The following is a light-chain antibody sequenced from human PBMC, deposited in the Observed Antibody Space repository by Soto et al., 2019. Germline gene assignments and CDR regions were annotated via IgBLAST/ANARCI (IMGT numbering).Light chain of an antibody. CDR1: QSISIW. J-gene: IGKJ1*01. CDR2: KTS. Sequence: DIHMTQSPSTLSASVGDRVTITCRASQSISIWLAWYQQKPGKAPNLLIYKTSSLETGVPSRFSGRGSGTEFTVTISSLQPDDFATYYCQHWNDYSWTFGQGTKVEVK. V-gene: IGKV1-5*03. CDR3: QHWNDYSWT.